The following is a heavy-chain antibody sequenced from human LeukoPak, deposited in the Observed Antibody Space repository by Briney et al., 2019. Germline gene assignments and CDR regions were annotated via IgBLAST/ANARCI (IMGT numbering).Heavy chain of an antibody. J-gene: IGHJ4*02. CDR1: GGSISSGGYY. CDR2: IYYSGST. D-gene: IGHD2-15*01. V-gene: IGHV4-31*03. Sequence: PSETLSLTCTVSGGSISSGGYYWSWIRQHPGKGLEWIGYIYYSGSTYYNSSLKSRLTMSIDTSKNQFSLRLSSVTAADTAVYYCAREDPLVAARGLDYWGQGTLVTVSS. CDR3: AREDPLVAARGLDY.